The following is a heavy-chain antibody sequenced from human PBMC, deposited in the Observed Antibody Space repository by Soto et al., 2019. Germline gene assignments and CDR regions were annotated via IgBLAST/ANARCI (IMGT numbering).Heavy chain of an antibody. J-gene: IGHJ4*02. CDR2: IYYRGNT. D-gene: IGHD4-4*01. V-gene: IGHV4-39*01. CDR1: GGSISSTNYY. Sequence: QLHLQESGPGLVKPSETLSLTCTVSGGSISSTNYYWGWIRQPPGKGLERFGRIYYRGNTDYNPSHKSRVSTSVDTSKDQFSLKLSSGTDSDTDVYYCARHVVQEPYSNPEHFDYWGRGTLVTVSS. CDR3: ARHVVQEPYSNPEHFDY.